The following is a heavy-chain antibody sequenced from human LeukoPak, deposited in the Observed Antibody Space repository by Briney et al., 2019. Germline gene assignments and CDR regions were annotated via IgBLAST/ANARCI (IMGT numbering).Heavy chain of an antibody. V-gene: IGHV3-21*01. J-gene: IGHJ4*02. CDR3: ARDRYCSSTSCFIDY. D-gene: IGHD2-2*01. Sequence: GGSLRLSCAASGFTFSSYTMNWVRQAPGKGLEWVSSINSASSVTYYADSVKGRFTISRDNAKNSLYLQVNSLSAEDTAVYYCARDRYCSSTSCFIDYWGQGTQVIVSS. CDR2: INSASSVT. CDR1: GFTFSSYT.